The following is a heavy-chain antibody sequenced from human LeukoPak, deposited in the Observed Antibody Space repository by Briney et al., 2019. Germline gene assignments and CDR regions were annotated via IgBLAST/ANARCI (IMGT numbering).Heavy chain of an antibody. D-gene: IGHD3-10*01. V-gene: IGHV4-34*01. Sequence: NSSETLSLTCAVYGGSFSGYYWSCIRQPPGKGLEWIGETNHSGSTNYNPSLKSRVTISVDTSKNQFSLKLSSVTAADTAVYYCARVVSGYWFDPWGQGTLVTVSS. J-gene: IGHJ5*02. CDR1: GGSFSGYY. CDR2: TNHSGST. CDR3: ARVVSGYWFDP.